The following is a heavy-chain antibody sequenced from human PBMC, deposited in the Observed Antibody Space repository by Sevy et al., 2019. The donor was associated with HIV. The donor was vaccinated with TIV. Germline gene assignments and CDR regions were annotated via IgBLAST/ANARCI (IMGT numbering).Heavy chain of an antibody. J-gene: IGHJ4*02. Sequence: GGSLRLSCAASGFTFSSYAMHWVRQAPGKGLEWVAVISYDGSNKYYADSVKGRFTISRDNSKNTLDLQMNSLRAEDTAVDYCARDSTSSGYYSNIDYWGQGTLVTVSS. CDR3: ARDSTSSGYYSNIDY. CDR2: ISYDGSNK. CDR1: GFTFSSYA. V-gene: IGHV3-30-3*01. D-gene: IGHD3-22*01.